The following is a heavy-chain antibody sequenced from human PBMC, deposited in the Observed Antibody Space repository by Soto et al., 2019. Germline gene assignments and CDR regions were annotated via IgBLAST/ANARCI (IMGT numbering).Heavy chain of an antibody. J-gene: IGHJ3*02. CDR1: GRSVSSSNW. D-gene: IGHD2-21*02. CDR2: IYHSGSA. Sequence: QVQLQESGPGLVKPSGTLSLTCAVSGRSVSSSNWWSWVRQSPGKGLEWMGEIYHSGSAHYNPSLKSRATISLDKSKNQFSLRLTSVTAADTAVYYCARVPGVVVSADDAFDIWGPGTRVIVSA. V-gene: IGHV4-4*02. CDR3: ARVPGVVVSADDAFDI.